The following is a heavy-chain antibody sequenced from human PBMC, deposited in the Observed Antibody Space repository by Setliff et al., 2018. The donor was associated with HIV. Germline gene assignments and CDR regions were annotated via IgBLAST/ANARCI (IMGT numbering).Heavy chain of an antibody. V-gene: IGHV3-53*01. CDR1: GITVSGIY. CDR3: ATRVTDDDFYYYYYGMDV. CDR2: INGGTTT. D-gene: IGHD1-1*01. Sequence: GSLRLSCVASGITVSGIYMTWVRQAPGKGLEWVSVINGGTTTYYADSVRGRFTISRDNSKNTLYLQMNSLRAEDTAVYYCATRVTDDDFYYYYYGMDVWGQGTTVTVSS. J-gene: IGHJ6*02.